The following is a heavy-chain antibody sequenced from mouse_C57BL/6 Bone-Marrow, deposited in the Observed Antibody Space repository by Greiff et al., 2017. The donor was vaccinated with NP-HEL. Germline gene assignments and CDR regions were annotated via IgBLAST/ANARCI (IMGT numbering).Heavy chain of an antibody. CDR3: TTGTYYGSSYIAY. CDR2: IDPENGDT. D-gene: IGHD1-1*01. CDR1: GFNIKDDY. V-gene: IGHV14-4*01. Sequence: VQLQQSGAELVRPGASVKLSCTASGFNIKDDYMHWVKQRPEQGLEWIGWIDPENGDTEYASKFHGKATITADTSSNTAYLQLSSLTSEDTAVYYCTTGTYYGSSYIAYWGQGTLVTVSA. J-gene: IGHJ3*01.